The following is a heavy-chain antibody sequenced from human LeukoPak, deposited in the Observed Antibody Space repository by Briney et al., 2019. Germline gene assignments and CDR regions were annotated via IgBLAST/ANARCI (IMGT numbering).Heavy chain of an antibody. D-gene: IGHD6-13*01. CDR1: GGSFSSHY. CDR2: ISYSGST. V-gene: IGHV4-59*11. Sequence: PSETLSLTCTVSGGSFSSHYWTWIRQPPGKGLEWIGYISYSGSTNYNPSLKSRVTISVDTSKTEFSLKLSSVTAADTAVYYCARAVAAAGQFDYWGQGTLVTVSS. J-gene: IGHJ4*02. CDR3: ARAVAAAGQFDY.